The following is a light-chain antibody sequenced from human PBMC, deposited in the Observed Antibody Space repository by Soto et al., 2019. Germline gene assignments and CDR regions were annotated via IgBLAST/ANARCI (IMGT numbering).Light chain of an antibody. Sequence: EIVLTQSPGTLSLSPGERATLSCRASQSVSSSFLAWYQQKPGQALRLLIYGASSRATGIPDRLSGSGSGKDFTHTISRRDPEDFAVDYCQQYSSSPRTFCQGTKVEIK. CDR3: QQYSSSPRT. V-gene: IGKV3-20*01. J-gene: IGKJ1*01. CDR1: QSVSSSF. CDR2: GAS.